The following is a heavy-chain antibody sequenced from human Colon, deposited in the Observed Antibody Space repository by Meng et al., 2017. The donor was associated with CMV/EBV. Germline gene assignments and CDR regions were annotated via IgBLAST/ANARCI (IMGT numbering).Heavy chain of an antibody. CDR3: ARDAGQWLATGEAFDI. Sequence: GGSLRLSCVDSGSSFSGYWMHWVRQAPGKGLAWVSRVNDDGSSVRYADSVKGRFTISRDNAKNTLYLQMNSLRVEDTAVYYCARDAGQWLATGEAFDIWGRGTMVTVSS. CDR1: GSSFSGYW. J-gene: IGHJ3*02. CDR2: VNDDGSSV. V-gene: IGHV3-74*01. D-gene: IGHD6-19*01.